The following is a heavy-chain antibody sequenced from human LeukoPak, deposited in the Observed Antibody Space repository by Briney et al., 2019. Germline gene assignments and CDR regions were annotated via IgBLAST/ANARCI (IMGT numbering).Heavy chain of an antibody. CDR1: GGSISSSSYY. Sequence: SETLSLTCTVSGGSISSSSYYWGWIRQPPGKGLEWIGSIYYSGSTYYIPSLKSRVTISVDTSKNQFSLKLSSVTAADTAVYYCGAFDWLLHTLFDYWGQGTLVTVSS. D-gene: IGHD3-9*01. J-gene: IGHJ4*02. CDR2: IYYSGST. CDR3: GAFDWLLHTLFDY. V-gene: IGHV4-39*01.